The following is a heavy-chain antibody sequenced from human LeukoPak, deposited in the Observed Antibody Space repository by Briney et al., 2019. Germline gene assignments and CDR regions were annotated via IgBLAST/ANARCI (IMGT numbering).Heavy chain of an antibody. D-gene: IGHD5-18*01. V-gene: IGHV1-2*02. Sequence: PRASVKVSCKTSGYTFTGYYVHWVRQAPGQGLEWMGWINPNSGGTKYAQKSQGRVTMTRDTSISTGYMELSRLRSDDTAVYYCAREGDTAMDTNWFDPWGQGTLVTVSS. CDR1: GYTFTGYY. J-gene: IGHJ5*02. CDR3: AREGDTAMDTNWFDP. CDR2: INPNSGGT.